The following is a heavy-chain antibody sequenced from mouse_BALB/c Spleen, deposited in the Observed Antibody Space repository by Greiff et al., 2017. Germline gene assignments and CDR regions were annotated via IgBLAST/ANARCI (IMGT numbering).Heavy chain of an antibody. CDR1: GYTFTSYY. D-gene: IGHD1-1*01. CDR3: ARTDYGSSSYFDY. J-gene: IGHJ2*01. CDR2: IYPGNVNT. Sequence: VQLQQSGPELVKPGASVRISCKASGYTFTSYYIHWVKQRPGQGLEWIGWIYPGNVNTKYNEKFKGKATLTADKSSSTAYMQLSSLTSEDSAVYFCARTDYGSSSYFDYWGQGTTLTVSS. V-gene: IGHV1S56*01.